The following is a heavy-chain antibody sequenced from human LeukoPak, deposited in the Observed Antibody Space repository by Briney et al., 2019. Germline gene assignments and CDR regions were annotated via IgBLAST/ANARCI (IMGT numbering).Heavy chain of an antibody. V-gene: IGHV3-23*01. CDR2: ISGSGNSA. CDR1: GFTFSSYA. J-gene: IGHJ3*02. Sequence: GWSLRLSFAASGFTFSSYAMTWVRQAPGKLLEWVSIISGSGNSAYYAGSVRGSFPMSRDNSKNTLYVQMNSMRAEDTAVYYCARDGRTGGIWGQGTMVTVSS. D-gene: IGHD7-27*01. CDR3: ARDGRTGGI.